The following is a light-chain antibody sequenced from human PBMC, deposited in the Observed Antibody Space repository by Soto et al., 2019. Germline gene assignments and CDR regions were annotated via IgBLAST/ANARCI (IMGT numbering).Light chain of an antibody. J-gene: IGKJ1*01. CDR2: GAS. CDR3: QQYGTSPWT. V-gene: IGKV3-20*01. Sequence: EILLTQSPGTLSLSPGESATLSCRASQSVSSSYLAWYQQRPGQAPRLLIYGASSRATGIPGRFSGSGSGTDFTLTISRLEPEDSAVYYCQQYGTSPWTVGQGTKVEIQ. CDR1: QSVSSSY.